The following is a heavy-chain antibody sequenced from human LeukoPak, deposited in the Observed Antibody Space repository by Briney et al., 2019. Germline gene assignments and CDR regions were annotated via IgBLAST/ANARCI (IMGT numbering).Heavy chain of an antibody. V-gene: IGHV3-53*01. CDR1: GFTVSSNY. D-gene: IGHD6-19*01. J-gene: IGHJ3*02. CDR2: ICSGGST. Sequence: GGSLGLSCAASGFTVSSNYMSWVRQAQGEGLERVSVICSGGSTYYADSVNGRFTISRDDSKYTSYLQMNSLRAEDRAVYYCARVWGSGWAFDIWGQGRMVTVSS. CDR3: ARVWGSGWAFDI.